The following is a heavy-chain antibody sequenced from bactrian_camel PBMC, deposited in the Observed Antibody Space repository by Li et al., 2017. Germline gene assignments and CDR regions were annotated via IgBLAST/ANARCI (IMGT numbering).Heavy chain of an antibody. Sequence: HVQLVESGGGSVQAGGSQRLSCAASGYDGTMYCVAWFRQVPGKQREGVAAIRTDLVSTCYADSVEGRFTISRDNDKNAVYLQMNSLKPDDTATYYCAAVFTRHLPLNRVLVSSEYNFWGRGTQVTVS. J-gene: IGHJ4*01. CDR1: GYDGTMYC. CDR3: AAVFTRHLPLNRVLVSSEYNF. V-gene: IGHV3S54*01. D-gene: IGHD2*01. CDR2: IRTDLVST.